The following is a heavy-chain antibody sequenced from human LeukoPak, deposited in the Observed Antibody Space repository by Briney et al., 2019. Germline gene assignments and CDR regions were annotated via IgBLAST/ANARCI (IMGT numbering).Heavy chain of an antibody. CDR1: GFTFSTYV. J-gene: IGHJ4*02. CDR3: VRGTGY. Sequence: PGGSLGLSCSVSGFTFSTYVMHWVRQAPGKGLEYVSAISSNGDNTYYADSVKGRFTISRGNSKNTLYLQMSSLRADDTAVYYCVRGTGYWGQGTLVTVSS. CDR2: ISSNGDNT. V-gene: IGHV3-64D*06.